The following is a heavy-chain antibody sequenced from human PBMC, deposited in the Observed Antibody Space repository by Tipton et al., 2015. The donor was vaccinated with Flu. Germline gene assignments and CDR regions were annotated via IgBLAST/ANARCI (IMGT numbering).Heavy chain of an antibody. CDR2: IDHSGTT. CDR1: GGSITSYY. J-gene: IGHJ6*02. D-gene: IGHD3-10*01. Sequence: TLSLTCTVSGGSITSYYWSWIRQPPGKGLEWIGEIDHSGTTNYSPSLKSRVTISRDTSKIQFSLNMGSVTAADTAAYYCARSVVGSGSQYPVGYYYYGMDVWGQGTTVTVSS. V-gene: IGHV4-59*12. CDR3: ARSVVGSGSQYPVGYYYYGMDV.